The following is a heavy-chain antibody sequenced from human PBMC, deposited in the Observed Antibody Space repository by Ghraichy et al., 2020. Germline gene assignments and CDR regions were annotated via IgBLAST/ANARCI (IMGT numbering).Heavy chain of an antibody. J-gene: IGHJ5*02. CDR3: SMAATSAVRFDT. D-gene: IGHD6-25*01. Sequence: SETLSLTCTVSGASINSYSHYWAWLRQPPGGGWEWLGSAHYRGTTYYDPALDSRVSISLDTSKGQVSLSLKSVTAADTVLYLCSMAATSAVRFDTWGRGPRVIVSS. V-gene: IGHV4-39*01. CDR1: GASINSYSHY. CDR2: AHYRGTT.